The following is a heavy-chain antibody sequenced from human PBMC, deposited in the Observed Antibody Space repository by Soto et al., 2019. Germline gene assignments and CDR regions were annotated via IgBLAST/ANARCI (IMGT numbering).Heavy chain of an antibody. Sequence: QVQLVQSGAEVKKPGASVKVSCKASGYTFTSYYMHWVRQAPGQGLEWMGIINPSGGSTSYAQKFQGRVTMTTDTSTTTFYMELRSLRSDDTAVYYCARDESGGADCWGQGTLVTVSS. CDR1: GYTFTSYY. D-gene: IGHD1-26*01. CDR3: ARDESGGADC. CDR2: INPSGGST. J-gene: IGHJ4*02. V-gene: IGHV1-46*01.